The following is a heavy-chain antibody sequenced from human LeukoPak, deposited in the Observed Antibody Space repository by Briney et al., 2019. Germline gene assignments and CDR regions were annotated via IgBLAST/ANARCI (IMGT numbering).Heavy chain of an antibody. D-gene: IGHD3-10*01. Sequence: GASVKVSCKASGYTFTSYAMHWVRQAPGQRLEWMGWINAGNGNTKYSQKFQGRVTITRDTSASTAYMELSSLRSEDTAVYYCARQDLWFGELLEGTRYNWFDPWGQGTLVTVSS. CDR3: ARQDLWFGELLEGTRYNWFDP. CDR1: GYTFTSYA. J-gene: IGHJ5*02. CDR2: INAGNGNT. V-gene: IGHV1-3*01.